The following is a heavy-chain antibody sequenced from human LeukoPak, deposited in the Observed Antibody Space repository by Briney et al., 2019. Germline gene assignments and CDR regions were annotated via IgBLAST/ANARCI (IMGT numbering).Heavy chain of an antibody. J-gene: IGHJ3*02. Sequence: PGRSLRLSCAASGFTFSSYGMHWVRQAPGKGLEWVAVISYDGSNKYYADSVKGRFTISRDNSKNTLYLQMNSLRAEDTAVYYCAKAPIEYSSSSDVFDIWGQGTMVTVSS. CDR3: AKAPIEYSSSSDVFDI. CDR1: GFTFSSYG. D-gene: IGHD6-6*01. CDR2: ISYDGSNK. V-gene: IGHV3-30*18.